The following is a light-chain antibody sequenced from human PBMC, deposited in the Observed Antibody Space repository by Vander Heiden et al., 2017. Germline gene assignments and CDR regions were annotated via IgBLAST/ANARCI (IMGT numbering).Light chain of an antibody. CDR1: QDISNY. CDR2: DAS. Sequence: DIQMTQSPSSLSASVGDRVTITCQASQDISNYLNWYQQKPGKAPRLLIYDASNLDAGVPSTFSGSGSGTDFTFTISSLQPEDVATYYCQQDDNLPLTFGGGTKVDIK. V-gene: IGKV1-33*01. J-gene: IGKJ4*01. CDR3: QQDDNLPLT.